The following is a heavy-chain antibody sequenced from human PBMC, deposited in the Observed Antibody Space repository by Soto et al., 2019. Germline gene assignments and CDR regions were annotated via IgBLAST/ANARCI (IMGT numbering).Heavy chain of an antibody. CDR1: GFTFSSYS. J-gene: IGHJ5*02. CDR3: ARAPSPNAQYSGYEPWPMNWFDP. V-gene: IGHV3-21*01. D-gene: IGHD5-12*01. Sequence: EVQLVESGGGLVKPGGSLRLSCAASGFTFSSYSMNWVRQAPGKGLEWVSSISSSSSYIYYADSVKGGFTISRDNAKNSLYLQMNSLRAEYTAVYYCARAPSPNAQYSGYEPWPMNWFDPWGQGTLVTVSS. CDR2: ISSSSSYI.